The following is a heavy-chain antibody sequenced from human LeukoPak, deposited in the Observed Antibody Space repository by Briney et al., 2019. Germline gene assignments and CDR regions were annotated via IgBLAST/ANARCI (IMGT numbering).Heavy chain of an antibody. J-gene: IGHJ4*02. Sequence: SETLSLTCTVSGGSISSSSYYWGWIRQPPGKGLEWIGNVYYSGSTYYNPSLKSRVTISVDTSKNHFSLKLSSVTAADTAVYYCARSDSSSWYAVALPDYWGQGTLVTVSS. CDR2: VYYSGST. V-gene: IGHV4-39*02. D-gene: IGHD6-13*01. CDR3: ARSDSSSWYAVALPDY. CDR1: GGSISSSSYY.